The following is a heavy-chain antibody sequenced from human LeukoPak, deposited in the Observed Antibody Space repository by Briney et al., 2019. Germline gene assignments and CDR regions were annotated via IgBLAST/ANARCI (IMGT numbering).Heavy chain of an antibody. Sequence: PGRSLRLSCAAPGITFSSYGMHWVRQAPGKGLEWVAVIWYDGSNKYYADSVKGRFTISRDNSKNTLYLQMNSLRAEDTAVYYCASGNSYGGISAFDIWGQGTMVTVSS. J-gene: IGHJ3*02. V-gene: IGHV3-33*01. CDR2: IWYDGSNK. CDR1: GITFSSYG. D-gene: IGHD5-18*01. CDR3: ASGNSYGGISAFDI.